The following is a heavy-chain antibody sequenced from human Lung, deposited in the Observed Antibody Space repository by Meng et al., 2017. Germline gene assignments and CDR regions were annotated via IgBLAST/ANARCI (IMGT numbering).Heavy chain of an antibody. D-gene: IGHD2-15*01. V-gene: IGHV3-21*01. J-gene: IGHJ4*02. CDR1: GFTFSNYS. CDR2: ISSGSRYI. CDR3: ARFETVGVATGDF. Sequence: EVQLVESGGGLVTPGGSLRLSCAASGFTFSNYSMNWVRQAPGKELEWVSSISSGSRYIFYADSVKGRFTISRDNGKKLLYLQMNSLSPEDTAVFYCARFETVGVATGDFWGQGTLVTVSS.